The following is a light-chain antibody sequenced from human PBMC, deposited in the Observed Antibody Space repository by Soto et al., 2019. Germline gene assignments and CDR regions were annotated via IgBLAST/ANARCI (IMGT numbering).Light chain of an antibody. Sequence: EIVMTQSPATLSVSPGERATLSCRASQSVSSNLAWYQQKPGQAPRLLIYGASTRATGIPARFRGSWSGNEFTLTISSLQSEDFAVYYCQQYNNWLITFGQGTRLEIK. V-gene: IGKV3-15*01. CDR1: QSVSSN. J-gene: IGKJ5*01. CDR3: QQYNNWLIT. CDR2: GAS.